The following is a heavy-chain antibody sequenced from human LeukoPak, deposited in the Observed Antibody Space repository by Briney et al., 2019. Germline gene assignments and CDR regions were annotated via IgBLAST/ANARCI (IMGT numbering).Heavy chain of an antibody. CDR2: INHSGST. CDR1: GGSFSGYY. CDR3: ARGWGAAAIGMGFDI. V-gene: IGHV4-34*01. Sequence: SETLSLTCAVYGGSFSGYYWSWIRQPPGKGLEWIGEINHSGSTNYNPSLKSRVTISVDTSKNQFSLKLSSVTAADTAVYYCARGWGAAAIGMGFDIWGQGTMVTVSS. D-gene: IGHD6-13*01. J-gene: IGHJ3*02.